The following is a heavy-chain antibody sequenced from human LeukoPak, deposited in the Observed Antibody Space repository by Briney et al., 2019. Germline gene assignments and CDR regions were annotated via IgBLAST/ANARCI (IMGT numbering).Heavy chain of an antibody. Sequence: SQTLSLTCTVSGGSMSAAGYFWSWIRQHPGKVLEWIGNIYYSGATFYNSSLKSRHTISVDTSKNQFSLKETSVTAADTAVYYCARWSQSYFDNWGQGTLVTVAS. CDR3: ARWSQSYFDN. CDR1: GGSMSAAGYF. CDR2: IYYSGAT. V-gene: IGHV4-31*03. J-gene: IGHJ4*02.